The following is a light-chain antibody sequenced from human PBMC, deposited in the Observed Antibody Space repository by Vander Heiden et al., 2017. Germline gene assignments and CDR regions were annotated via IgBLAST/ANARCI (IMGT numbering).Light chain of an antibody. J-gene: IGKJ1*01. V-gene: IGKV4-1*01. Sequence: DIVMTQSPDSLAVSLGERATINCKSSQSVLSSSNNKNYLTWFQQKPGQPPKLLIYWASTRECGVPDRFSGSGSGTDFTLTISSLQAEDVAVYYCQQYYNIPQTFGQGTKVEIK. CDR2: WAS. CDR1: QSVLSSSNNKNY. CDR3: QQYYNIPQT.